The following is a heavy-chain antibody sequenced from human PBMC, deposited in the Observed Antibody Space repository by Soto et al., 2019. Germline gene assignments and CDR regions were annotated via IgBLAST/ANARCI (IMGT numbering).Heavy chain of an antibody. Sequence: ASVKVSCKASGYTFTSYYMHWVRQAPGQGLEWMGIINPSGGSTSYAQKFQGRVTMTRDTSTSTVYMELSSLRSEDTAVYYCARDKVVAATIDSYSFNPWGQGTLVTVSS. CDR1: GYTFTSYY. D-gene: IGHD2-15*01. CDR2: INPSGGST. CDR3: ARDKVVAATIDSYSFNP. V-gene: IGHV1-46*01. J-gene: IGHJ5*02.